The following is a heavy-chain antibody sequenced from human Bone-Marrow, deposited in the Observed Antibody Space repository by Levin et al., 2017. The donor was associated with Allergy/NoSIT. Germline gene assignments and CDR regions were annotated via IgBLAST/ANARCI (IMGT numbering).Heavy chain of an antibody. J-gene: IGHJ5*02. CDR1: GFTFSSYS. CDR3: ARVSGIVPLFP. D-gene: IGHD1-26*01. V-gene: IGHV3-7*01. CDR2: IRQDGSEK. Sequence: PGGSLRLSCAASGFTFSSYSMSWVRQAPGKGLEWVANIRQDGSEKYYVDSVKGRFTISRDNAKNSLYLQMNSLRVEDTAIYYCARVSGIVPLFPWGQGTLVTVSS.